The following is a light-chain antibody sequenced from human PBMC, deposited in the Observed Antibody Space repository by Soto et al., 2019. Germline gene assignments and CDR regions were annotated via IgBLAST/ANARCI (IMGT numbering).Light chain of an antibody. CDR3: QQYGTSPPLT. J-gene: IGKJ4*01. V-gene: IGKV3-20*01. CDR2: GAS. CDR1: QTVSSSY. Sequence: EIVLTQSPGTLSLSRGERATLSCRASQTVSSSYLAWFQQKPGQAPRLLIYGASYRATGIPDRFSGSGSGTDFTLTISRLEPEDFAVYYCQQYGTSPPLTFGAGTRVEV.